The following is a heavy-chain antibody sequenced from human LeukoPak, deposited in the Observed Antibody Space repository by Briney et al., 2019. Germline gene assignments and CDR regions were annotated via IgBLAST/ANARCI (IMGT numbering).Heavy chain of an antibody. CDR3: ARSQPPYSTRWYYFDY. Sequence: SETLSLTCAVYGGSFSGYYWSWIRQPVGKGLEWIGRIYTSGSTDYNPSLKSRVTMSVDTSKNQFSLKLTSVTAADTAVYYCARSQPPYSTRWYYFDYWGQGTLVTVSS. V-gene: IGHV4-59*10. CDR1: GGSFSGYY. D-gene: IGHD6-13*01. J-gene: IGHJ4*02. CDR2: IYTSGST.